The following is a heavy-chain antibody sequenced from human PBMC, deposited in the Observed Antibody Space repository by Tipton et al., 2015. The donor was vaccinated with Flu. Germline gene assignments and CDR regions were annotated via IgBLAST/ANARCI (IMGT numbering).Heavy chain of an antibody. CDR1: GGSISSVTYY. CDR2: IYYSGST. J-gene: IGHJ4*02. CDR3: ASYSSSYFDY. V-gene: IGHV4-31*03. Sequence: TLPLTCTVSGGSISSVTYYWGWIRQSPGKGLEWIGNIYYSGSTHYNPSLKSRVTISVDTSKNQFSLKLSSVTAADTAVYYCASYSSSYFDYWGQGTLVTVSS. D-gene: IGHD6-6*01.